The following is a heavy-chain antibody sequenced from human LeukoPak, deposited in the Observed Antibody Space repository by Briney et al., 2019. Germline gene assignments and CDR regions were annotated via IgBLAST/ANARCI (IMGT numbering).Heavy chain of an antibody. V-gene: IGHV4-34*01. J-gene: IGHJ6*03. CDR3: ARRRYSSSWYGYYYMDV. CDR1: DDSITIYY. D-gene: IGHD6-13*01. Sequence: PSETLSLTCTVSDDSITIYYWTWIRQPPGKGLEWIGEINHSGSTNYNPSLKSRVTISVDTSKNQFSLKLSSVTAADTAVYYCARRRYSSSWYGYYYMDVWGKGTTVTISS. CDR2: INHSGST.